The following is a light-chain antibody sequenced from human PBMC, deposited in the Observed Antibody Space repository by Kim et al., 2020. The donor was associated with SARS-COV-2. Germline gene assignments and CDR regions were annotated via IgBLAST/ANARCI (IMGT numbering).Light chain of an antibody. Sequence: SPGERATLSCRASQSVTRDHLAWYQQKPGQAPRLLIYAASSRVTGIPDRFSGSGSGTDFTLTITRLEPEDFAVYYCQRYGNSPSLTFGGGTKVDIK. CDR3: QRYGNSPSLT. J-gene: IGKJ4*01. CDR1: QSVTRDH. CDR2: AAS. V-gene: IGKV3-20*01.